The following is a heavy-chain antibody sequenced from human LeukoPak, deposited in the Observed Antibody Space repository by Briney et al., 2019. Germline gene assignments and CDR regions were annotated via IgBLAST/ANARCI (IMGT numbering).Heavy chain of an antibody. V-gene: IGHV3-13*01. CDR2: IGTAGDT. CDR3: ARGGQWLVPGDYYYGMDV. Sequence: PGGSLRLSCAASGFTFSSYDMHWVRHATGKGLEWVSAIGTAGDTYYPGSVKGRFTISRENAKNSLYLQMNSLRAEDTAVYYCARGGQWLVPGDYYYGMDVWGQGTTVTVSS. D-gene: IGHD6-19*01. J-gene: IGHJ6*02. CDR1: GFTFSSYD.